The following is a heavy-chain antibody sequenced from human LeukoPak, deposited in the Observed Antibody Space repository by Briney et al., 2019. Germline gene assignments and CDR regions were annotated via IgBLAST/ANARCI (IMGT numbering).Heavy chain of an antibody. J-gene: IGHJ3*02. D-gene: IGHD1-1*01. CDR2: ISNSDTTI. V-gene: IGHV3-48*03. CDR1: GFTFNSSE. Sequence: PGGSLRFSCSASGFTFNSSERNGVRQAPGKGLEWVSYISNSDTTIYYADSVKGRFTISRDNAKNSLYLQMNSLRAEDTAVYYCAREIGLRYSAPDAFNISGRRTMVTVSS. CDR3: AREIGLRYSAPDAFNI.